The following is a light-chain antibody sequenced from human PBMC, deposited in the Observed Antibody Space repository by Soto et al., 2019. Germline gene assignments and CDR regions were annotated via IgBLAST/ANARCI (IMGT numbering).Light chain of an antibody. CDR3: SSSTSSRPLV. Sequence: QSALTQPASVSGSPGQSITISCTGTSSDVGGYNYVSWYQQHPGKAPKLMNYDVSNRHSGVSKRFSGSKSGNTASLTISGLQAEDEADYYCSSSTSSRPLVFGGGTKLTVL. CDR1: SSDVGGYNY. CDR2: DVS. J-gene: IGLJ2*01. V-gene: IGLV2-14*01.